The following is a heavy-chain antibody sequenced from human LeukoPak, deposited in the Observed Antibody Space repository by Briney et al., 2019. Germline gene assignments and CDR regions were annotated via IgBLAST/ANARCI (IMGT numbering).Heavy chain of an antibody. V-gene: IGHV4-4*07. Sequence: PSETLSLTCTVPGGPISSYYWSWIRQPAGKGLEWIGRIYTSGSTNYNASLKSRVSMSGDTSKNQFSLKLSSVTAADTAVFYCARENSGSYREFDYWGQGTLVTVSS. J-gene: IGHJ4*02. CDR2: IYTSGST. D-gene: IGHD1-26*01. CDR1: GGPISSYY. CDR3: ARENSGSYREFDY.